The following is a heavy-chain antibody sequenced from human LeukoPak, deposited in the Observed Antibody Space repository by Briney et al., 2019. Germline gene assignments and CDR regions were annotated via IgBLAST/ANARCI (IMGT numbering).Heavy chain of an antibody. CDR2: IRSKANSYAT. Sequence: GGSLRLSCAASGFTFSGSAMHWVRQASGKGLEWVGRIRSKANSYATAYAASVKGRFTISRDDSKNTAYLQMNSLKTEDTAVYYCTSNYDSSGQNGGDAFDIWGQGQWSPSLQ. J-gene: IGHJ3*02. CDR3: TSNYDSSGQNGGDAFDI. CDR1: GFTFSGSA. D-gene: IGHD3-22*01. V-gene: IGHV3-73*01.